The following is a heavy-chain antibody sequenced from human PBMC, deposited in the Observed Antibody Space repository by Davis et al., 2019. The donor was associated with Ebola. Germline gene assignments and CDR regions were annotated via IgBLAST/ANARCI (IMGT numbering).Heavy chain of an antibody. J-gene: IGHJ5*02. CDR1: GGSISSGGYS. Sequence: MPSETLSLTCAVSGGSISSGGYSWSWIRPPPGKGLEWIGYTYHSGSTYYNPSPKSRVTISVDRSKNQFSLKLSSVTAADTAVYYCARGKPFGSSFWFDPWGQGTLVTVSS. CDR2: TYHSGST. D-gene: IGHD6-13*01. V-gene: IGHV4-30-2*01. CDR3: ARGKPFGSSFWFDP.